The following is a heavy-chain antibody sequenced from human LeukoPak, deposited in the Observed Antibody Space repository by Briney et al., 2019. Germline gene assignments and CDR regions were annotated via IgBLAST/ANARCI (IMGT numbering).Heavy chain of an antibody. Sequence: PGASLRLSCAASGFTLSTYSMNWVRQAPGKGLEWVSYITSRSSTLYYADSVKGRFTISRDNAKNSLYLQMNSLRVEDTAVYYCARDAPTNGVWYSGFDYWGQGTLVTVSS. D-gene: IGHD2-8*01. CDR3: ARDAPTNGVWYSGFDY. J-gene: IGHJ4*02. CDR2: ITSRSSTL. CDR1: GFTLSTYS. V-gene: IGHV3-48*01.